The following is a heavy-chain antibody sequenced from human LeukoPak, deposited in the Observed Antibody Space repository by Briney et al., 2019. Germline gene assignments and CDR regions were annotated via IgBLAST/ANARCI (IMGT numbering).Heavy chain of an antibody. CDR3: AKGGVVVVAATYFDY. CDR2: ISWNSGSV. V-gene: IGHV3-9*03. CDR1: GFTFDDYA. D-gene: IGHD2-15*01. Sequence: PGRSLRLSCAASGFTFDDYAMHWVRQAPGKGLEWVSGISWNSGSVGYADSVKGRFTTSRDNAKNSLYLQMNSLRAEDMALYYCAKGGVVVVAATYFDYWGQGTLVTVSS. J-gene: IGHJ4*02.